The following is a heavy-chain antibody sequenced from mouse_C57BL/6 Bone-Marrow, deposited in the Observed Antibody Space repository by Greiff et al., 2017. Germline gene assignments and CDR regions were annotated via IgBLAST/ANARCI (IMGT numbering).Heavy chain of an antibody. D-gene: IGHD1-1*01. CDR3: AGGSYDSSGCFDY. J-gene: IGHJ2*01. Sequence: QVQLQQPGAELARPGASVKLSCKASGYTFTSYGISWVKQRTGQGLEWIGEIYPSSGNTYYNEKFKGKATLTVDKSSSTAYMQLRSLTSEDSAVYAGAGGSYDSSGCFDYWGQGTTLTVSS. V-gene: IGHV1-81*01. CDR2: IYPSSGNT. CDR1: GYTFTSYG.